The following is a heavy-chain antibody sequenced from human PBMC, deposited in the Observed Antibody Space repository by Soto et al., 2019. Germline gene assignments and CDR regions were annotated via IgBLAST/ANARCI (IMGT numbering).Heavy chain of an antibody. J-gene: IGHJ4*02. CDR2: INPSGGST. CDR3: ARQTQTKIQLWLIALDY. Sequence: ASVKVSCKASGYTFTSYYMHWVRQAPGQGLEWMGIINPSGGSTSYAQKSQGRVTMTRDTSTSTVYMELSSLRSEDTAVYYCARQTQTKIQLWLIALDYWGQGTLVTVSS. CDR1: GYTFTSYY. D-gene: IGHD5-18*01. V-gene: IGHV1-46*01.